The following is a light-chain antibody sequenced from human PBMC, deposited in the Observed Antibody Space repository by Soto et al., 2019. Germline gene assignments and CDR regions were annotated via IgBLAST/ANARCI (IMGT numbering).Light chain of an antibody. CDR1: QTISSW. CDR2: KAS. J-gene: IGKJ5*01. Sequence: DIQMTQSPSTLSGSVGDRVTITCRASQTISSWLAWYQQKPGKAPKLLIYKASTLKSGVPSRFSGSGSGTDFTLTISRLEPEDFAVYYCQQYGSSSITFGQGTRLEI. CDR3: QQYGSSSIT. V-gene: IGKV1-5*03.